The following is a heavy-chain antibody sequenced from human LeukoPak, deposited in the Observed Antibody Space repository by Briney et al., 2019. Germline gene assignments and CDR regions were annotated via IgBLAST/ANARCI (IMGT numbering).Heavy chain of an antibody. CDR1: GYTFTGYY. V-gene: IGHV1-2*02. CDR2: INPNSGGT. D-gene: IGHD3-9*01. J-gene: IGHJ4*02. CDR3: ARAQYYDILAGYSTPFY. Sequence: ASVKVSCKASGYTFTGYYMHWVRQAPGQGLEWMGWINPNSGGTNYAQKFQGRVTMTRDTSISTAYMELSSLRSDDTAVYYCARAQYYDILAGYSTPFYWGQGTLVTVSS.